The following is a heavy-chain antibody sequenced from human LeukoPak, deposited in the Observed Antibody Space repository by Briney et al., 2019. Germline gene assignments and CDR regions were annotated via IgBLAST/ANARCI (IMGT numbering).Heavy chain of an antibody. CDR2: INHSGST. D-gene: IGHD6-19*01. CDR1: GGSFSGYY. Sequence: SETLSLTCAVYGGSFSGYYWSWIRQPPGKGLEWIGEINHSGSTNYNPSLKSRVTISVDTSENQFSLKLSSVTAADTAVYYCARGPWLGYSDYWGQGTLVTVSS. J-gene: IGHJ4*02. V-gene: IGHV4-34*01. CDR3: ARGPWLGYSDY.